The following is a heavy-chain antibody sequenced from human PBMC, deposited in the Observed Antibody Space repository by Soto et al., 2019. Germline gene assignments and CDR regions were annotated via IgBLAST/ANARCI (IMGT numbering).Heavy chain of an antibody. D-gene: IGHD6-19*01. J-gene: IGHJ4*02. V-gene: IGHV3-21*06. Sequence: GGSLRLSCVGSGFTFSGYSMAWVRQAPGRGLEWVASISSRNTNIDYADSVKGRFTISRDNAKNLVPLQMSSLRGEDTALYYCAKFTEPGYSSIWYYFEYWGQGTPVTVSS. CDR3: AKFTEPGYSSIWYYFEY. CDR1: GFTFSGYS. CDR2: ISSRNTNI.